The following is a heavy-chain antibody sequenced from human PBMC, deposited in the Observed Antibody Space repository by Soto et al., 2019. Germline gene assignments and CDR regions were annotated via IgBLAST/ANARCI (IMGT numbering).Heavy chain of an antibody. Sequence: EVQLLESGGGLIQPGGSLRLSCAASGFPFSTYEMTWARQSPGKGLEWVAFITSSGGPTYYADSVRGRFTISRDNSKNTLDLQMDSRRVEDTARYYCVKGGWLDDWGQGTLVTVSS. J-gene: IGHJ5*02. V-gene: IGHV3-23*01. CDR3: VKGGWLDD. CDR1: GFPFSTYE. CDR2: ITSSGGPT.